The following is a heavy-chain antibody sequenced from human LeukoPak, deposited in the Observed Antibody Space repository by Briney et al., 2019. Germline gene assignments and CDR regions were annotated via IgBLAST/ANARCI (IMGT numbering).Heavy chain of an antibody. V-gene: IGHV3-64D*09. J-gene: IGHJ4*02. CDR1: GSTFSNSI. Sequence: GGSLRLSCSASGSTFSNSIMHWVRQAPGKGLEYVSAIHYDGGSTYYADSVKGRFTISRDNSKNMVFLQMSSLRAEDTAVYYCVRFHYYGSGTTFDYWGQGILVTVSS. CDR3: VRFHYYGSGTTFDY. D-gene: IGHD3-10*01. CDR2: IHYDGGST.